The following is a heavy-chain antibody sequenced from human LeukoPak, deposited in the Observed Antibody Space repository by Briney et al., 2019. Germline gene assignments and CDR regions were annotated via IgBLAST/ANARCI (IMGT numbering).Heavy chain of an antibody. J-gene: IGHJ4*02. D-gene: IGHD3-10*01. V-gene: IGHV3-23*01. CDR2: ISRSGEGT. CDR1: GFTFSSYA. CDR3: AKDGYYASRNAPSYFDY. Sequence: PGGSLRLSCAASGFTFSSYAMGWVRQAPGKGLEWVSCISRSGEGTYYADSVKGRFTISRDNSKNTLFLQMNSLKAEDTAIYYCAKDGYYASRNAPSYFDYWGQGTLVTVSS.